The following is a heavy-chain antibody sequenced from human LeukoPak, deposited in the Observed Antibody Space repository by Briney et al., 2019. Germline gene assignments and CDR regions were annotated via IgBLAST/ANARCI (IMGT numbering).Heavy chain of an antibody. CDR3: ARRGGYSGYERAFDI. D-gene: IGHD5-12*01. J-gene: IGHJ3*02. CDR2: IIPIFGTA. CDR1: GGTFSSYA. V-gene: IGHV1-69*13. Sequence: SVKVSCKASGGTFSSYAISWVRQAPGQGLEWMGGIIPIFGTANYAQKFQGRVTITADESTSTAYMELSGMRSEDMAVYYCARRGGYSGYERAFDIWGQGTMVTVSS.